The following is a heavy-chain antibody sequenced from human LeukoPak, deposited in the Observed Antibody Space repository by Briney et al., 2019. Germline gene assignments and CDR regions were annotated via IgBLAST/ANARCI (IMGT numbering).Heavy chain of an antibody. CDR1: GGSISSYY. V-gene: IGHV4-34*01. Sequence: SETLSLTCTVSGGSISSYYWSWIRQPPGKGLEWIGEINHSGSTNYNPSLKSRVTISVDTSKNQFSLKLSSVTAADTAVYYCASVPPRYYYYYYMDVWGKGTTVTVSS. CDR3: ASVPPRYYYYYYMDV. CDR2: INHSGST. J-gene: IGHJ6*03.